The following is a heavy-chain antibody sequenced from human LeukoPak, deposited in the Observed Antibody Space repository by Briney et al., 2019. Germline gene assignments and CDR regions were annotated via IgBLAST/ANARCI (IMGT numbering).Heavy chain of an antibody. V-gene: IGHV1-8*01. CDR3: ARAAGGTRNYYMDV. CDR2: MNPSSGNT. CDR1: GYTFSSYD. Sequence: ASVRVSCKASGYTFSSYDVNWVRQATGKGLEWMGWMNPSSGNTGYAQKFQGRVTIIRNTSISTAYMELSSLRSEDTAVYYCARAAGGTRNYYMDVWAKGTTVTVSS. J-gene: IGHJ6*03. D-gene: IGHD3-16*01.